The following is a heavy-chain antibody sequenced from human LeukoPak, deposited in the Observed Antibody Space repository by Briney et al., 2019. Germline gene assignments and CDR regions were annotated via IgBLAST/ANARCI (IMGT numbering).Heavy chain of an antibody. V-gene: IGHV3-21*01. CDR2: ISSSSSYI. Sequence: GGSLRLSRAASGFTFSSYSMNWVRQAPGKGLEWVSSISSSSSYIYYADSVKGRFTISRDNAKNSLYLQMNSLRAEDTAVYYCAREAITMVRLIDYWGQGTLVTVSS. J-gene: IGHJ4*02. CDR1: GFTFSSYS. D-gene: IGHD3-10*01. CDR3: AREAITMVRLIDY.